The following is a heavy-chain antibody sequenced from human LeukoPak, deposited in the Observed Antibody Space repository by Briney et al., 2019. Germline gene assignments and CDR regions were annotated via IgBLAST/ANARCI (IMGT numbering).Heavy chain of an antibody. V-gene: IGHV3-30*02. CDR3: AKSELRFLEWLAFDY. CDR2: IRYDGSNK. Sequence: PGGSLRLSCAASGFTFSSYGMHWVRQAPGKGLEWVEFIRYDGSNKYYADSVKGRFTISRDNSKNTLYLQMNSLRAEDTAVYYCAKSELRFLEWLAFDYWGQGTLVTVSS. CDR1: GFTFSSYG. D-gene: IGHD3-3*01. J-gene: IGHJ4*02.